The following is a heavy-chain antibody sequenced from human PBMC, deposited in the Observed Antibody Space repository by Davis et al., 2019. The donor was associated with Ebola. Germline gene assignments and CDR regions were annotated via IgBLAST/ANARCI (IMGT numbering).Heavy chain of an antibody. J-gene: IGHJ3*02. Sequence: AASVKVSCKASGDTFSSYAISWVRQAPGQGLEWMGGIIPIFGTANYAQKFQGRVTITADKSTSTAYMELSSLRSEDTAVYYCAKAAPGPGYDDAFDIWGQGTMVTVSS. V-gene: IGHV1-69*06. CDR1: GDTFSSYA. CDR2: IIPIFGTA. CDR3: AKAAPGPGYDDAFDI. D-gene: IGHD5-12*01.